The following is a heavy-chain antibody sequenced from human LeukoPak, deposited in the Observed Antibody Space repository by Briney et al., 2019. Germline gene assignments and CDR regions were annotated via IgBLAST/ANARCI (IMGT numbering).Heavy chain of an antibody. CDR1: GFTFSSYS. V-gene: IGHV3-21*01. Sequence: GGSLRLSCAASGFTFSSYSMNWVRQAPGKGLEWVSSISSSSSYIYYADSVKGRFTISRDNAKNSLYLQMNSLRAEDTAVYYCARDSFSYCSGGSCYRAYYYYGMDVWGRGTTVTVSS. J-gene: IGHJ6*02. D-gene: IGHD2-15*01. CDR2: ISSSSSYI. CDR3: ARDSFSYCSGGSCYRAYYYYGMDV.